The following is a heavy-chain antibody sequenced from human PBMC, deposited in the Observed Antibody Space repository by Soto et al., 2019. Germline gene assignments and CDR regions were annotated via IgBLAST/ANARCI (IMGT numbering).Heavy chain of an antibody. CDR1: RFTVSNNH. Sequence: GGSMRLSCAASRFTVSNNHMTWVRQDAGKWLELVSFVHGGGSTSYADSVKGRFTISRDNSKNTLYLQMDSLRAEDTAIYYCAGRLTTAASLDYWGRGTLVTVSS. D-gene: IGHD3-16*01. CDR2: VHGGGST. CDR3: AGRLTTAASLDY. V-gene: IGHV3-53*01. J-gene: IGHJ4*02.